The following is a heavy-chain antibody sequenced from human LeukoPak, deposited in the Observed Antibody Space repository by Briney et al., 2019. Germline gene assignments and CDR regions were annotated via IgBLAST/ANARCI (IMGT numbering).Heavy chain of an antibody. CDR3: ASGDYSYIEY. CDR2: IYHSGST. Sequence: SGTLSLTCAVSGGSISSSNWWSWVRQPPGKGLEWIGEIYHSGSTNYNPSLKSRITKSIDKSKSQFSLKLNSVTAADTAVYYCASGDYSYIEYWGQGTLVTVSS. V-gene: IGHV4-4*02. J-gene: IGHJ4*02. CDR1: GGSISSSNW. D-gene: IGHD2-15*01.